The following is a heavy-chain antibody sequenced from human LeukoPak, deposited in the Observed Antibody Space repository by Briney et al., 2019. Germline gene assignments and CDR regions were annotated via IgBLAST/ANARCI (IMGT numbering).Heavy chain of an antibody. J-gene: IGHJ4*02. D-gene: IGHD2-2*02. Sequence: PGGSLRLTCAASGFTFSSYWMHWVRQAPGKGLVWVSRINSDGSTTMYADSVKGRFTISRDNAKNTQCLQMNSLRVEDTAVYYCARVSPGSTSCYTLWGQGTLVTVSS. CDR3: ARVSPGSTSCYTL. CDR1: GFTFSSYW. CDR2: INSDGSTT. V-gene: IGHV3-74*03.